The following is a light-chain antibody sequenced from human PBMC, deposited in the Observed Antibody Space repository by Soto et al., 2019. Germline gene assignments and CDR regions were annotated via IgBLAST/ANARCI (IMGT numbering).Light chain of an antibody. J-gene: IGLJ3*02. CDR2: DKN. Sequence: QSALTQPPSVSAAPGQKVIISCSGSSSNIGSNYVSWYQQLPGTAPKLLIYDKNERPSGIPDRFSASKSGTSATLGITGLQTGDEADYYCGAWDHSLNVWVFGGGTKLTVL. CDR3: GAWDHSLNVWV. CDR1: SSNIGSNY. V-gene: IGLV1-51*01.